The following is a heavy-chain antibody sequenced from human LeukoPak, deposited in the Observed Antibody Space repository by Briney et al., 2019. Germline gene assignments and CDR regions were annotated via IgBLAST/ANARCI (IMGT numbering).Heavy chain of an antibody. CDR1: GFTFGDYA. J-gene: IGHJ4*02. V-gene: IGHV3-49*04. CDR2: IRSKAYGGTT. CDR3: TREKDHVLRYFDWFPPLEGPDY. Sequence: GGSLRLSCTASGFTFGDYAMSWVRQAPGKGLEWVGFIRSKAYGGTTEYAASVKGRFTISRDDSKSIAYLQMNSLKTEDTAVYYCTREKDHVLRYFDWFPPLEGPDYWGQGTLVTVSS. D-gene: IGHD3-9*01.